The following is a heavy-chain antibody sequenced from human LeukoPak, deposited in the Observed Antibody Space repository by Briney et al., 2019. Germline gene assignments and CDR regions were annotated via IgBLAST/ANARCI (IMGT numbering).Heavy chain of an antibody. J-gene: IGHJ4*02. CDR2: ISWNSGSI. Sequence: GRSLRLSCAAPGFTFDDYAMHWVRQAPGKGLEWVSGISWNSGSIGYADSVKGRFTISRDNAKNSLYLQMNSLRAEDTALYYCAKDLTGRGDYGSGSYYNPIFDYWGQGTLVTVSS. CDR1: GFTFDDYA. D-gene: IGHD3-10*01. CDR3: AKDLTGRGDYGSGSYYNPIFDY. V-gene: IGHV3-9*01.